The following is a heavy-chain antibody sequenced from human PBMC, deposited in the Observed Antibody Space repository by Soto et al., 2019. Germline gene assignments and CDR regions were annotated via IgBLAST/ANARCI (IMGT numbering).Heavy chain of an antibody. CDR3: ARVRCSCTSCYTRGHYYYGMDV. CDR2: IIPIVGTA. CDR1: GGTFSSYA. D-gene: IGHD2-2*02. V-gene: IGHV1-69*13. J-gene: IGHJ6*02. Sequence: ASVKVSCKASGGTFSSYAISWVRQAPGQGLEWMGGIIPIVGTANYAQKFQGRVTITADESTSTAYMELSSLRSEDTAVYYCARVRCSCTSCYTRGHYYYGMDVWGQGTTVTVSS.